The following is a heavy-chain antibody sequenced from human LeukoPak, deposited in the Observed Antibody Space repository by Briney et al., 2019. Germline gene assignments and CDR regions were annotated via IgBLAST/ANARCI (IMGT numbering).Heavy chain of an antibody. CDR1: GGSFSGYY. Sequence: SETLSLTCAVYGGSFSGYYWSWIRQPPGKGLEWIGEINHSGSTNYNPSLKSRVTISVDTSKNQFSLKLSSVTAADTAVYYCAREANWFDPWGQGTLVTVSS. V-gene: IGHV4-34*01. CDR3: AREANWFDP. CDR2: INHSGST. J-gene: IGHJ5*02.